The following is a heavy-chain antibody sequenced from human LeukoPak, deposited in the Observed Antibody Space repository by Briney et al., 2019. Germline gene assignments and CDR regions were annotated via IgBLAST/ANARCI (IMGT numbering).Heavy chain of an antibody. CDR2: IIPIFGTA. V-gene: IGHV1-69*06. J-gene: IGHJ5*02. D-gene: IGHD6-13*01. CDR1: GGTFSSYA. Sequence: GASVKVSCKASGGTFSSYAISWVRQAPGHGLEWMGGIIPIFGTANYAQKFQGRVTITADKSTSTAYMELSSLRSEDTAVYYCARGSTAAGTGWFDPWGQGTLVTVSS. CDR3: ARGSTAAGTGWFDP.